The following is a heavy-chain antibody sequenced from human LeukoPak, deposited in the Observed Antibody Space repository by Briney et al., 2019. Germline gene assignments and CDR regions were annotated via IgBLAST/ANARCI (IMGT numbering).Heavy chain of an antibody. D-gene: IGHD6-13*01. CDR2: IYYSGST. J-gene: IGHJ4*02. V-gene: IGHV4-59*12. CDR1: GGSISSYY. Sequence: SETLSLTCTVSGGSISSYYWSWIRQPPRKGLEWIGYIYYSGSTNYNPSLKSRVTISVDTSKNQFSLKLSSVTAADTAVYYCARDLRKGAYSSSWYDPAYWGQGTLVTVSS. CDR3: ARDLRKGAYSSSWYDPAY.